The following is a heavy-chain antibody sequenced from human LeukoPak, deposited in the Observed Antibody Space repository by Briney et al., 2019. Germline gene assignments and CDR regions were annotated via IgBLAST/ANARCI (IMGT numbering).Heavy chain of an antibody. CDR1: GFTFSSCA. V-gene: IGHV3-23*01. Sequence: GGSLRLSCAASGFTFSSCAMSWVRQAPGKGLEWVSAISGSGGSTYYADSVKGRFTISRDNSKNTLYLQMNSLRAEDTAVYYCAKEQDYYDSSGYYYGTSGFDYWGQGTLVTVSS. J-gene: IGHJ4*02. CDR2: ISGSGGST. D-gene: IGHD3-22*01. CDR3: AKEQDYYDSSGYYYGTSGFDY.